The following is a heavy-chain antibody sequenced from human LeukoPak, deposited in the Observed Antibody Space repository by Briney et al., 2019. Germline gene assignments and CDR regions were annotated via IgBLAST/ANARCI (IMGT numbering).Heavy chain of an antibody. CDR1: GYSFTSYW. D-gene: IGHD3-3*01. CDR2: IYPGDSDT. CDR3: ARLVGVEYYDFWSGYPKSYFDY. V-gene: IGHV5-51*01. J-gene: IGHJ4*02. Sequence: GESLKISCKGSGYSFTSYWIGWVREMPGKGLEWMGIIYPGDSDTRYSPSFQGQVTISADKTISTAYLQWSSLKASDTAMYYCARLVGVEYYDFWSGYPKSYFDYWGQGTLVTVSS.